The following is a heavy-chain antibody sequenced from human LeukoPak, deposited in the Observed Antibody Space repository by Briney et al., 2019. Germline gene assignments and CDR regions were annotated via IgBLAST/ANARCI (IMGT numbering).Heavy chain of an antibody. Sequence: GGSLRLSCAVSGFTFTDTYMTWIRQAPGKGLESLSYISPSGTDISYADSVKGRFTISRDNAKNSLYLQMNSLRAEDTAVYYCASLFGYSYAMTWGQGTLVTVSS. V-gene: IGHV3-11*04. CDR3: ASLFGYSYAMT. J-gene: IGHJ5*02. CDR1: GFTFTDTY. CDR2: ISPSGTDI. D-gene: IGHD5-18*01.